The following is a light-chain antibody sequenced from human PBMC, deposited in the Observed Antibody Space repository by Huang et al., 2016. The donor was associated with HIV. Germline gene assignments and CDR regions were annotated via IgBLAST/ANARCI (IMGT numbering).Light chain of an antibody. CDR2: DAS. V-gene: IGKV3-15*01. Sequence: EVVMTQSPVTLSVSPGERATLSCRASQSVNNKLAWFQQKPGQAPRLLIHDASIRVTGIPDRVSGSGSGTEFTLTISSLQSEDFAVYYCQQYNNWPPWTFGQGTKVEIK. J-gene: IGKJ1*01. CDR1: QSVNNK. CDR3: QQYNNWPPWT.